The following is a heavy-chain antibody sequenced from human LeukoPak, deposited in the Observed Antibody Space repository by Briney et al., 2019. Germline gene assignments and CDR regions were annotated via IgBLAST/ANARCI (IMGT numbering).Heavy chain of an antibody. Sequence: PGGSLRLSCAASGFTFSTYSMNWVRQAPGKGLEWVSFISSGSTDIYCTDSVKGRFSVSRDNAKNSLYLQMNSLRAEDTAVYYCARDGLYCTSTNCYFDHWGQGTLVTVSS. CDR3: ARDGLYCTSTNCYFDH. CDR2: ISSGSTDI. CDR1: GFTFSTYS. J-gene: IGHJ4*02. D-gene: IGHD2-2*01. V-gene: IGHV3-21*01.